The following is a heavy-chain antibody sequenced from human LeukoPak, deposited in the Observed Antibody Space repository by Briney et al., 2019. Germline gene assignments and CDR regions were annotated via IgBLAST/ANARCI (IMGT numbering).Heavy chain of an antibody. CDR1: GGSISSSSYY. CDR3: ARSLRLIISWFDP. CDR2: IYYSGST. D-gene: IGHD3-10*01. Sequence: PSETLSLTCTVSGGSISSSSYYWGWIRQPPGKGLEWIGSIYYSGSTYYNPSLKSRVTISVDTSKNQFPLKLSSVTAADTAVYYCARSLRLIISWFDPWGQGTLVTVSS. V-gene: IGHV4-39*06. J-gene: IGHJ5*02.